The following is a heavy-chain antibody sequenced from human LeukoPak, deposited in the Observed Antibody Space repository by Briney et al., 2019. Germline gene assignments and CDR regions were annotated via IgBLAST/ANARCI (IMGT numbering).Heavy chain of an antibody. J-gene: IGHJ5*02. Sequence: KTSETLSLTCAVYGGSFSGYYWSWIRQPPGKGLEWIGYIYYSGSTNYNPSLKSRVTISVDTSKNQFSLKLSSVTAADTAVYYCARVQSSVPAAIHWFDPWGQGTLVTVSS. D-gene: IGHD2-2*01. CDR1: GGSFSGYY. CDR3: ARVQSSVPAAIHWFDP. V-gene: IGHV4-59*01. CDR2: IYYSGST.